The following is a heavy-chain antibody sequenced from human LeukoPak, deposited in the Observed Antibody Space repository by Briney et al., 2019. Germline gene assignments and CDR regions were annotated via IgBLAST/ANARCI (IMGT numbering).Heavy chain of an antibody. CDR3: AKDLSMAVTGSPFDY. V-gene: IGHV3-23*01. Sequence: GGSLRLSCAASGFTFNNYAMSWVRRAPGKGLERVSTISGSSTSTYYADSVQGRFTVSRDNSKSTLFLQMNSLRAEDTAIYYCAKDLSMAVTGSPFDYWGQGTLVTVSS. CDR1: GFTFNNYA. CDR2: ISGSSTST. J-gene: IGHJ4*02. D-gene: IGHD6-19*01.